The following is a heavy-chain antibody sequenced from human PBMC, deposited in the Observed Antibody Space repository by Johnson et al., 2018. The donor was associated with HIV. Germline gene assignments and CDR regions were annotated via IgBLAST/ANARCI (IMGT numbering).Heavy chain of an antibody. J-gene: IGHJ3*02. CDR3: AKGIAARPPGDAFDI. D-gene: IGHD6-6*01. V-gene: IGHV3-30*04. Sequence: QVLLVESGGGVVQPGRSLRLSCTASGFTFSSYALHWVRQAPGKGLEWVAVISYDGSNKYYADSVKGRFTISRDNAKNSLYLQMNSLRAEDTALYYCAKGIAARPPGDAFDIWGQGTMVTVSS. CDR1: GFTFSSYA. CDR2: ISYDGSNK.